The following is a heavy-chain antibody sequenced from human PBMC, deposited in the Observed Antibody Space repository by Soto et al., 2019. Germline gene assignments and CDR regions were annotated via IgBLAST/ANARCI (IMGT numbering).Heavy chain of an antibody. Sequence: QEQLVESGGDVVQPGRSLRLSCAAAGFTFNSYNMHWVRQAPGKGPEWVAVISYNGDNQYYLDSVKGRFTISRDNPNKKLYREMNSMRPEDTAVYFCARNSRGCGYQDGMDVWGQGTTVIVSS. CDR3: ARNSRGCGYQDGMDV. CDR1: GFTFNSYN. CDR2: ISYNGDNQ. J-gene: IGHJ6*02. D-gene: IGHD3-10*01. V-gene: IGHV3-30*03.